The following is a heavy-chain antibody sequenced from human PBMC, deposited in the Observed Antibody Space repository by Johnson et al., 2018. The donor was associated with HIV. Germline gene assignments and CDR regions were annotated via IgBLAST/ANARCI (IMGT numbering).Heavy chain of an antibody. Sequence: ESGGGLVQPGGSLRLSCAASGFTVNSNYINWVRQAPGKGLECVSGIYSGGRTYYADSVTGSFTISRDNSKNTLYLQMNSLRAEDTALYYCAKSTQATIARESGPYGAFDIWGQGTMVTVSS. D-gene: IGHD3-10*01. CDR2: IYSGGRT. CDR3: AKSTQATIARESGPYGAFDI. CDR1: GFTVNSNY. J-gene: IGHJ3*02. V-gene: IGHV3-66*01.